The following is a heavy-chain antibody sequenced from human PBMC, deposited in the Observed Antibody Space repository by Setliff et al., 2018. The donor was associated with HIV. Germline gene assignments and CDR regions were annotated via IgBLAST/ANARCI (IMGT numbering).Heavy chain of an antibody. D-gene: IGHD3-22*01. V-gene: IGHV1-8*02. Sequence: ASVKVSCKASGYTFSSYDINWVRQAAGQGLEWMGWMNPNSGNTGYAQKFQGRVTMTRDTSISTAYMELNNLKFEDTAVYYCARARRDSYDRGRRNHYYIDVWGKGTTVTVSS. CDR3: ARARRDSYDRGRRNHYYIDV. CDR2: MNPNSGNT. CDR1: GYTFSSYD. J-gene: IGHJ6*03.